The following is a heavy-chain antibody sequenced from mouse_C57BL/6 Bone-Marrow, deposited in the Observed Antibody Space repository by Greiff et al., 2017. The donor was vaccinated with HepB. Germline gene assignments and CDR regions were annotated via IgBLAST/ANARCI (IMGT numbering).Heavy chain of an antibody. CDR2: ISSGGSYT. CDR1: GFTFSSYG. Sequence: EVQRVESGGDLVKPGGSLKLSCAASGFTFSSYGMSWVRQTPDKRLEWVATISSGGSYTYYPDSVKGRFTFSRDNAKNTPYLQMSSLKSEDTAMYYCARPCITAVVAHWYFDVWGTGTTVTVSS. CDR3: ARPCITAVVAHWYFDV. J-gene: IGHJ1*03. D-gene: IGHD1-1*01. V-gene: IGHV5-6*01.